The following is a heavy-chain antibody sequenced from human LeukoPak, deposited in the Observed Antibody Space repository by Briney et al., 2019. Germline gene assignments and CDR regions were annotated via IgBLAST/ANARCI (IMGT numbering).Heavy chain of an antibody. V-gene: IGHV3-23*01. J-gene: IGHJ6*02. Sequence: GGSLRLSCAASGFTFSSYAMTWVRQAPGKGLEWVSTMSGSGGSTYYADSVKGRFTISRDNSKNTLYLQMNSLRFEDTAVYYCAKSVSMVRGVISYGMDVWGQGTTVTVSS. D-gene: IGHD3-10*01. CDR1: GFTFSSYA. CDR2: MSGSGGST. CDR3: AKSVSMVRGVISYGMDV.